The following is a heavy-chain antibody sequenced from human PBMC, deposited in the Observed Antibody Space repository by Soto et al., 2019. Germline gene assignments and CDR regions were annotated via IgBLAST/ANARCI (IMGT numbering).Heavy chain of an antibody. J-gene: IGHJ4*02. CDR1: GGSITGYY. CDR2: IYFSGSA. V-gene: IGHV4-59*08. D-gene: IGHD5-12*01. CDR3: ARRYRGYGDY. Sequence: SETLSLTCTFSGGSITGYYWSWIRQPPGKGLEWIGYIYFSGSANYNPSLKSRVTISVDTSKNQFSLKLSSVTAADTAVYYCARRYRGYGDYWGQGTLVTVSS.